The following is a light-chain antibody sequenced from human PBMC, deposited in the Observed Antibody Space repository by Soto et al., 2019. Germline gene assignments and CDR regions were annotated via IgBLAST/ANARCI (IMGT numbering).Light chain of an antibody. V-gene: IGKV3-11*01. Sequence: EIVLTQSPATLSLSPGERATLSCRASQSVSTYLTWYQQKPGQAPRLLIYDASNRATGIPARFSGRGSGTDFTLNISSLEPEDFAVYYCQQRSSWITFGQGTRLEIK. CDR1: QSVSTY. J-gene: IGKJ5*01. CDR2: DAS. CDR3: QQRSSWIT.